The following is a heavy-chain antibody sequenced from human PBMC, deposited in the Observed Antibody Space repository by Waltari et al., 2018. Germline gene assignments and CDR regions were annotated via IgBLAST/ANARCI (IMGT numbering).Heavy chain of an antibody. CDR1: GYTFTSYA. CDR3: ARELPFYYYYYGMDV. J-gene: IGHJ6*02. CDR2: INAGNGNT. Sequence: QVQLVQSGAEVKKPGASVKVSCKASGYTFTSYAMHWVRQAPGQRLEWMGWINAGNGNTKYSQKFQGRVTITRDTSASTAYMELSSLISEDTAVYYCARELPFYYYYYGMDVWGQGTTVTVSS. V-gene: IGHV1-3*01.